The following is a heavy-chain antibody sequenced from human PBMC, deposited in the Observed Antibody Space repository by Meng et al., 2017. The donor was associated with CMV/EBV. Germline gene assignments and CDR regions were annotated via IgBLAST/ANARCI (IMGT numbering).Heavy chain of an antibody. CDR3: AKDLDSSSWNYYYYGMDV. J-gene: IGHJ6*02. CDR2: INPNSGGT. D-gene: IGHD6-13*01. Sequence: ASVKVSCKASGYTFTGYYMHWVRQAPGQGLEWMGWINPNSGGTNYAQKFQGRFTISRDNSKNTLYLQMNSLRAEDTAVYYCAKDLDSSSWNYYYYGMDVWGQGTTVTVSS. CDR1: GYTFTGYY. V-gene: IGHV1-2*02.